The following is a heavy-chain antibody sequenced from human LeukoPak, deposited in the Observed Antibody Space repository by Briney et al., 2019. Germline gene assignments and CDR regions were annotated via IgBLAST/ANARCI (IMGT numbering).Heavy chain of an antibody. D-gene: IGHD3-10*01. CDR3: ASPHSYGSGTFDY. Sequence: PSDTLSLTRAVSGYSITSGYYWGWIRQSPGKGLEWIGSIYHRGTTYYNPSLKSRVTISFDTSKNQFSLTLTSVTAADTAVYYCASPHSYGSGTFDYWGQGTLVTVSS. CDR1: GYSITSGYY. J-gene: IGHJ4*02. CDR2: IYHRGTT. V-gene: IGHV4-38-2*01.